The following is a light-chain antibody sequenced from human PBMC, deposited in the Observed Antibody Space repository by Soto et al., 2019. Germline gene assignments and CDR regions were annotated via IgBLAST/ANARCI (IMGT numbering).Light chain of an antibody. V-gene: IGKV1-17*01. J-gene: IGKJ4*01. CDR2: DVS. CDR3: FQHDSYPLT. Sequence: DIQMSQSPSSLSASVGDRVTITCRASHDIRNGLAWYQQKPGKAPKRLIYDVSSLESGVPTRFSGSASGTEFALTISSLQLEDLASYHCFQHDSYPLTFGGGTKVEIK. CDR1: HDIRNG.